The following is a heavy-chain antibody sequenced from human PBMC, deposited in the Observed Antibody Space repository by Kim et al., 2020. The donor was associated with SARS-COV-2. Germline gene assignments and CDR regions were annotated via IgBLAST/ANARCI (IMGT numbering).Heavy chain of an antibody. V-gene: IGHV3-9*01. J-gene: IGHJ6*02. Sequence: GGSLRLSCAASGFTFDDYAMHWVRQAPGKGLEWVSGISWNSGSIGYADSVKGRFTISRDNAKNSLYLQMNSLRAEDTALYYCAKDTRLWFGEFVPMDVWGQGTTVTVSS. CDR2: ISWNSGSI. CDR1: GFTFDDYA. CDR3: AKDTRLWFGEFVPMDV. D-gene: IGHD3-10*01.